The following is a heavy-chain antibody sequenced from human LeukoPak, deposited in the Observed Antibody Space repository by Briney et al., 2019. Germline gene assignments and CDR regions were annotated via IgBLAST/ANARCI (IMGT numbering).Heavy chain of an antibody. J-gene: IGHJ5*02. CDR1: GYSFTSYW. Sequence: GESLKISCKGSGYSFTSYWIGWVRQMPGKGLEWMGIIYPGDSDTRYSPSFQGQVTISADKSISTAYLQWSSLKASDTAMYYCARYSGYDDTYNWFDPWGQGTLVTVSS. V-gene: IGHV5-51*01. D-gene: IGHD5-12*01. CDR2: IYPGDSDT. CDR3: ARYSGYDDTYNWFDP.